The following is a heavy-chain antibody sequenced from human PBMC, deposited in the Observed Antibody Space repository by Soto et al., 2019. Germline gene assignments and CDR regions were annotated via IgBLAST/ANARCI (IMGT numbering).Heavy chain of an antibody. D-gene: IGHD5-18*01. Sequence: PGGSLRLSCAASGFTFSSYWMHWVRQAPGKGLVWVSRINTDGSRTGYADSVQGRFTISRDNAKNTLYLQMDSLRVEDTAVYYCARDPQDGHSNNMDVWGKGTTVTVSS. CDR3: ARDPQDGHSNNMDV. V-gene: IGHV3-74*01. CDR1: GFTFSSYW. J-gene: IGHJ6*03. CDR2: INTDGSRT.